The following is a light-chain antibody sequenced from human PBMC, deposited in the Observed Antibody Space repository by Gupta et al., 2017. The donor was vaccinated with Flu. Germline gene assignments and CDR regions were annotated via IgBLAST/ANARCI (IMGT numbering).Light chain of an antibody. J-gene: IGLJ2*01. CDR1: SSNIGSNY. V-gene: IGLV1-47*01. CDR3: AAWDDSLSALV. CDR2: RNN. Sequence: QSVLTQPPSASGTPGPRVTISCSGSSSNIGSNYVYWYQQLPATAPKLLIYRNNLRRSGVPDRFSGSKSATSASLAISGLRAEDEADYYCAAWDDSLSALVFGGGTKLTVL.